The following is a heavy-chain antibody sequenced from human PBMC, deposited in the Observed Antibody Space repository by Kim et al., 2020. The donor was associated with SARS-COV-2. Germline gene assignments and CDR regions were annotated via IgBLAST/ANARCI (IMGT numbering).Heavy chain of an antibody. CDR2: INRDGSVR. CDR1: GFSIGSEW. Sequence: GGSLRLSCAASGFSIGSEWMSWVRQAPGKGPEWVANINRDGSVRNYGESVRGRFSISRDDAENSLSLQMNSLRAEDTAVYYCAREPSAESSWGQGTLVIVSS. V-gene: IGHV3-7*05. CDR3: AREPSAESS. J-gene: IGHJ4*02.